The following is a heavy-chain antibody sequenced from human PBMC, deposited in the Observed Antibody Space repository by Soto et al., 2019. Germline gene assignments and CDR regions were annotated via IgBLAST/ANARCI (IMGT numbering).Heavy chain of an antibody. Sequence: QVQLVQSGAEVKKPGSSVKVSCKASGGTFSSYAISWVRQAPGHGLEWMGGIIPSFGTADDAQKFQGRLTITADESTSTAYMELSSLRSEDTAVYYCARGQTGGRWGYYFDYWGQGTLVTVSS. CDR3: ARGQTGGRWGYYFDY. V-gene: IGHV1-69*12. CDR1: GGTFSSYA. J-gene: IGHJ4*02. CDR2: IIPSFGTA. D-gene: IGHD3-16*01.